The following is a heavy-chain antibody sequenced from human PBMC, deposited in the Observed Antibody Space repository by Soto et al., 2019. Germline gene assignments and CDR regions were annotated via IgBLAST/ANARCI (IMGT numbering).Heavy chain of an antibody. Sequence: GASVKVSCKASGYTFTSYGISWVRQAPGQGLEWMGWISAYNGNTNYAQKLQGRVTMTTDTSTSTAYMELRSLRSDDTAVYYCARDRVGVLYNWNNRYYYYGMDVWGQGTTVTVSS. CDR3: ARDRVGVLYNWNNRYYYYGMDV. CDR1: GYTFTSYG. V-gene: IGHV1-18*01. J-gene: IGHJ6*02. D-gene: IGHD1-20*01. CDR2: ISAYNGNT.